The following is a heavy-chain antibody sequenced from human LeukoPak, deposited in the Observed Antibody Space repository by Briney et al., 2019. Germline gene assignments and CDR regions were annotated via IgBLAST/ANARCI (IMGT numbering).Heavy chain of an antibody. D-gene: IGHD3-10*02. CDR1: GFTFSSYW. J-gene: IGHJ6*04. V-gene: IGHV3-7*01. CDR3: AELGITMIGGV. CDR2: IKQDGSEK. Sequence: GGSLRLSCVASGFTFSSYWMNWVRQAPGKGLEYVANIKQDGSEKYYADSVKGRFTISRDNAKNSLYLQMNSLRAEDTAVYYCAELGITMIGGVWGKGTTVTISS.